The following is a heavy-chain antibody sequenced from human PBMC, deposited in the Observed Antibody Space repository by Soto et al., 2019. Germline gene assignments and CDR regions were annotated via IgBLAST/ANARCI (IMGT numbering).Heavy chain of an antibody. CDR2: INACNGNT. Sequence: ASVKVSCKASGYTFTNYGISWVRQAPGQGLEWMGWINACNGNTKYSQKFQGRVTITRDTSASTAYMELSSLRSEDTAVYYCARAPPGFDPWGQGTLVTVSS. J-gene: IGHJ5*02. CDR1: GYTFTNYG. V-gene: IGHV1-3*01. CDR3: ARAPPGFDP.